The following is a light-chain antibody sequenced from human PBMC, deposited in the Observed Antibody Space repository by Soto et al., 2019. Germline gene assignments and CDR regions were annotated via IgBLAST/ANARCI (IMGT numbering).Light chain of an antibody. CDR1: QSINSW. J-gene: IGKJ1*01. Sequence: DIQMTQSPSTLSASVGDRVTITCRASQSINSWMAWYQQKPGKAPKVVIYDASSLETGVPSRFSSSGSGTEFTLTITSLQPDDFAIYYCQQYSSFPWTVGQGTKVDIK. CDR2: DAS. V-gene: IGKV1-5*01. CDR3: QQYSSFPWT.